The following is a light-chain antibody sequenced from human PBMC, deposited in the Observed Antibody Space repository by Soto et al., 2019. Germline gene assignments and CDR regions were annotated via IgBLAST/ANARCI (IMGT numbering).Light chain of an antibody. CDR2: AAS. Sequence: DIQMTQSPSSLSASVGDRVTITCRASQSISSYLNWYQQKPGKAPKVLIYAASSLQSGVPSRFSGSGSGKAFTLTISSLQPEDFATYYCQQSYSTPWTLGQGTKVDIK. J-gene: IGKJ1*01. V-gene: IGKV1-39*01. CDR1: QSISSY. CDR3: QQSYSTPWT.